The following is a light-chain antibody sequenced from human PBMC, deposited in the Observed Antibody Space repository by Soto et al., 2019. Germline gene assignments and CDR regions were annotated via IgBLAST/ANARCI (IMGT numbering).Light chain of an antibody. CDR2: DVR. Sequence: QSALTQPASVSGSPGQSITISCTATSSDVDSYNYVSWYQHHPGKAPKLMIYDVRNRPSGVSNRFSGSRSGNTASLTISGLQAEDEADYECSSYTTSGTLVVFGGGTKLTVL. J-gene: IGLJ2*01. CDR3: SSYTTSGTLVV. CDR1: SSDVDSYNY. V-gene: IGLV2-14*03.